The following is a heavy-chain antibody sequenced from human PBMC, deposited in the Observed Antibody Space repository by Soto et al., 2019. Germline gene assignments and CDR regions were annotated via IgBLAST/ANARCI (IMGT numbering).Heavy chain of an antibody. J-gene: IGHJ4*01. D-gene: IGHD3-16*02. V-gene: IGHV4-61*03. CDR3: ARLVVVAPVANV. CDR2: IYYNGNT. CDR1: GGSISSGGY. Sequence: SENLSLTCTVSGGSISSGGYWRWIGQHPGKGLQWIGHIYYNGNTNYNPSLKRRVTMSVDTSKNSFSLHLTSVTAADPAVYFCARLVVVAPVANVWGQGTPVTVSS.